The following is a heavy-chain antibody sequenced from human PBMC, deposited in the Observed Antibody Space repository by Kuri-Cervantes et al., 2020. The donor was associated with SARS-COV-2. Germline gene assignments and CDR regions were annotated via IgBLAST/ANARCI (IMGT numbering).Heavy chain of an antibody. CDR2: INPNSGGT. Sequence: ASVKVSCKASGYTFTGYYMHWVRQAPGQGLEWMGWINPNSGGTNYAQKFQGRVTMTRDTPISTAYMELSRLRSDDTAVYYCARGVFITNPPSYYYYMDVWGKGTTVTVSS. D-gene: IGHD3-3*01. V-gene: IGHV1-2*02. J-gene: IGHJ6*03. CDR3: ARGVFITNPPSYYYYMDV. CDR1: GYTFTGYY.